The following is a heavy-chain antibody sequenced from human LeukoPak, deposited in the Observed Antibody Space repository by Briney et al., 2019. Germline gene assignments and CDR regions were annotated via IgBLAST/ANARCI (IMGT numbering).Heavy chain of an antibody. V-gene: IGHV3-66*01. CDR3: ARDQATPFDF. Sequence: PGGSLRLSCAASGFTVSSNYMSWVRQAPGKGLEWVSVTYSGGSTFYADSVKGRFTISRGNSKNTLYLQMNSLRAEDTAVYYCARDQATPFDFWGQGTLVTVSS. J-gene: IGHJ4*02. CDR1: GFTVSSNY. D-gene: IGHD5-24*01. CDR2: TYSGGST.